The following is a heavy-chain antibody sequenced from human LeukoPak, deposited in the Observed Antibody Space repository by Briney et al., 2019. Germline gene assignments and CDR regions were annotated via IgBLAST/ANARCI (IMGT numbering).Heavy chain of an antibody. Sequence: ASVKVSCKASGYTFTSYGISWVRQAPGQGLEWMGWISAYNGNTNYAQKLQGRVTTTTDTSTSTAYMELRSLRSDDTAVYYCARDDYGDYWGFDYYYGMDVWGQGTTVTVSS. CDR1: GYTFTSYG. J-gene: IGHJ6*02. CDR3: ARDDYGDYWGFDYYYGMDV. CDR2: ISAYNGNT. D-gene: IGHD4-17*01. V-gene: IGHV1-18*01.